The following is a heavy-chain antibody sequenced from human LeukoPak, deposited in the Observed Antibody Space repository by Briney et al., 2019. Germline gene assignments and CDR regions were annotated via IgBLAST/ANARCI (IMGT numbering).Heavy chain of an antibody. CDR1: GGTFSSYA. CDR2: IIPILGIA. CDR3: ASYDSSGYSFRWSLVPEGYFDY. J-gene: IGHJ4*02. D-gene: IGHD3-22*01. Sequence: VASVKVSCKASGGTFSSYAISWVRQAPGQGLEWMGRIIPILGIANYAQKFQGRVTITADKSTSTAYMELSSLRSEDTAVYYCASYDSSGYSFRWSLVPEGYFDYWGQGTLVTVSS. V-gene: IGHV1-69*04.